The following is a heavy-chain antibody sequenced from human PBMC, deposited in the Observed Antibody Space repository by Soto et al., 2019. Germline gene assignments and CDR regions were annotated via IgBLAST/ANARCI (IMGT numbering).Heavy chain of an antibody. CDR3: ARDRQRGGYDGYYYGMDV. CDR1: GGSIRNYF. J-gene: IGHJ6*02. CDR2: IYSDGVT. Sequence: PSETLSLTCTVSGGSIRNYFWTWVRQAAGKGLEWIGRIYSDGVTKYNFSFESRVTMSVDTSKNQFSLKLSSVTAADTAVYYCARDRQRGGYDGYYYGMDVWGQGTTVTVSS. V-gene: IGHV4-4*07. D-gene: IGHD5-12*01.